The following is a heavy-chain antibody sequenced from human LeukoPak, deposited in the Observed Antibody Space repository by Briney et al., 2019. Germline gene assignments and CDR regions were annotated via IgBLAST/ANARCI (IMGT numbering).Heavy chain of an antibody. CDR2: MYTGGTT. V-gene: IGHV3-53*01. Sequence: GGSLRLSCAASGFTVSGTHMSWVRQAPGKGLEWVSAMYTGGTTYYADSVMGRFTVSRDNSRNTVFLHMNSLRVDDTAVYYCAKDEATSGGGLASWSQGTLVTVSS. J-gene: IGHJ4*02. D-gene: IGHD3-16*01. CDR1: GFTVSGTH. CDR3: AKDEATSGGGLAS.